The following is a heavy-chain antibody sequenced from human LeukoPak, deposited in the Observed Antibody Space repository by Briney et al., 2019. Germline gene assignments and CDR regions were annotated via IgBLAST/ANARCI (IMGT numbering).Heavy chain of an antibody. Sequence: SVKVTCKASGGTFSSYAISWVRQAPGQGLEWMGGIIPIFGTANYAQKFQGRVTITADESTSTAYMELSSLRSEDTAVYYCAREGVVVVPAAIIPDEDAFDIWGQGTMVTVSS. D-gene: IGHD2-2*01. V-gene: IGHV1-69*13. J-gene: IGHJ3*02. CDR1: GGTFSSYA. CDR3: AREGVVVVPAAIIPDEDAFDI. CDR2: IIPIFGTA.